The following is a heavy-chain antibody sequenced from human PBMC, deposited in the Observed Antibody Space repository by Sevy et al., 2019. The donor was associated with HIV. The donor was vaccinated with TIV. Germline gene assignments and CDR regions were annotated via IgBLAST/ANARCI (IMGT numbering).Heavy chain of an antibody. CDR3: AKDSRGNYYYFDN. CDR1: GFTFNSYA. Sequence: GGSLRLSCAASGFTFNSYAMSWVRHAPGKGLEWVSSISNSGGSTYYADSVKGRFTISRDNSQNSLYLQMNSLRAEDTALYYCAKDSRGNYYYFDNWGQGTLVTVSS. D-gene: IGHD1-26*01. V-gene: IGHV3-23*01. J-gene: IGHJ4*02. CDR2: ISNSGGST.